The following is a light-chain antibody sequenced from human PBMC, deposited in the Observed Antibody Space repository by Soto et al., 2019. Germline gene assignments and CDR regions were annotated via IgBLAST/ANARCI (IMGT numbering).Light chain of an antibody. V-gene: IGKV1-5*03. CDR3: QQYNSIRET. Sequence: DIQMTQSPSTLSASVGDRVTITCRASQSVSSWLAWYQQKPGKAPKLLIYKASSLESGVPSGFSGSGSGTEFTLTISSLQPDDFATYYCQQYNSIRETFGQGTKVEIK. CDR2: KAS. J-gene: IGKJ1*01. CDR1: QSVSSW.